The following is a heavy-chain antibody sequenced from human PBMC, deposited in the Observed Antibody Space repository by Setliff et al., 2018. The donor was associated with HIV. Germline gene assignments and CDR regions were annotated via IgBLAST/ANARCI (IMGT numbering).Heavy chain of an antibody. Sequence: ASVKVSCKASGYTFTGYYMHWVRQAPGQGLEWMGWINPNSGSTSYAQNFQDRVTITSDTSTSTVYVELSGLRSDDTAVYYCARDGILAAAGLGDFDYWGQGTLVTVSS. CDR1: GYTFTGYY. D-gene: IGHD6-13*01. J-gene: IGHJ4*02. CDR2: INPNSGST. CDR3: ARDGILAAAGLGDFDY. V-gene: IGHV1-2*02.